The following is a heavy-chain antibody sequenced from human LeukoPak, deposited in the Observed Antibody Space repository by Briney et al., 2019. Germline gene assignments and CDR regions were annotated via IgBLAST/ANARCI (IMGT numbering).Heavy chain of an antibody. Sequence: GGSLRLSCAASGFTFSNAWMSWVRQAPGKGLEWVGRIKSKTDGGTTDYAAPVEGRFTISRDDSKNTLYLQMNSLKTEDTAVYYCLVVPAAYYYGMDVWGKGTTVTVSS. CDR1: GFTFSNAW. CDR2: IKSKTDGGTT. J-gene: IGHJ6*04. CDR3: LVVPAAYYYGMDV. D-gene: IGHD2-2*01. V-gene: IGHV3-15*01.